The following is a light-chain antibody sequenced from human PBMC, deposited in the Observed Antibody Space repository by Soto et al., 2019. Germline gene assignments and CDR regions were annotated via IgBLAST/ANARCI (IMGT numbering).Light chain of an antibody. CDR1: QSVSSN. Sequence: EIVMTQSPATLSVSPGERATLSCRASQSVSSNLAWYQQKPGQAPRLLIYGASTRATGIPARFSGSGSGTEFTLTISSLQSEDFAVYYCQHYNNLPAWTFGQGTKVEIK. CDR2: GAS. CDR3: QHYNNLPAWT. J-gene: IGKJ1*01. V-gene: IGKV3-15*01.